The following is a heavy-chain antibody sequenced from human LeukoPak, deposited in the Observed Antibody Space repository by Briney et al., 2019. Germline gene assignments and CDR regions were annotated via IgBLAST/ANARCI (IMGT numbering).Heavy chain of an antibody. Sequence: GGSLRLSCAASGFSFNTYGIHWVRQAPGKGLEWVAFIRYDGSNEYYADSVKGRFTISRDNSRNTVYVQMNSLRTEDTAVYYCARIFEYSSIYYFDYWGQGTLVTVSS. CDR2: IRYDGSNE. CDR3: ARIFEYSSIYYFDY. CDR1: GFSFNTYG. D-gene: IGHD2-2*01. V-gene: IGHV3-30*02. J-gene: IGHJ4*02.